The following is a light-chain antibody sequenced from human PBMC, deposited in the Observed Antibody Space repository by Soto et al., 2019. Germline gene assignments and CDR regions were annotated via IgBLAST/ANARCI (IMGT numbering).Light chain of an antibody. Sequence: QSGLTQPASVSGSPGQSITISCTGTSGDVGGYNYVSWYQQHPVKAPKLMIYDVTNRPSGVSDRFSGSKSGNTASLTISGLQAEDEADYYCSSYTSSSTPYVFGTGTKVTVL. CDR2: DVT. CDR1: SGDVGGYNY. CDR3: SSYTSSSTPYV. J-gene: IGLJ1*01. V-gene: IGLV2-14*01.